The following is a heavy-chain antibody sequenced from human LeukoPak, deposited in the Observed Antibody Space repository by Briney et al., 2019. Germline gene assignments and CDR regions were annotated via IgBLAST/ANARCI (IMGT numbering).Heavy chain of an antibody. CDR2: ISGSDYTT. Sequence: GGSLRLSCAASGFTFSSYAMGWVRQAPGKGLEWVSSISGSDYTTYYADSVKGRFTISRDNSKNTLYLRMNSLRDEDTAVYYCARDRAYAFDNWGQGTMVTVSS. CDR3: ARDRAYAFDN. V-gene: IGHV3-23*01. D-gene: IGHD3-10*01. CDR1: GFTFSSYA. J-gene: IGHJ3*02.